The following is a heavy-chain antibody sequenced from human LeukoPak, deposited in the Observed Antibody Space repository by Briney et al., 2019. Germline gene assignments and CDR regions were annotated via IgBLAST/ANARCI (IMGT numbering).Heavy chain of an antibody. CDR1: GFTFSSYA. CDR2: ISGSGGST. D-gene: IGHD1-14*01. Sequence: PGGSLRLSCAASGFTFSSYAMSWVRQAPGKGLEWVSAISGSGGSTYYADSVKGRFTISRDNSKNTLYLQMNSLRAEDTAVYYCVKDRCPRFCCPEVWGQGTPVTVSS. CDR3: VKDRCPRFCCPEV. V-gene: IGHV3-23*01. J-gene: IGHJ4*02.